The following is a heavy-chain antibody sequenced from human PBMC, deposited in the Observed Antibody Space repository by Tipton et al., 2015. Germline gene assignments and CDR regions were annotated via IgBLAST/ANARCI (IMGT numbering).Heavy chain of an antibody. CDR2: IFYSGSP. V-gene: IGHV4-39*07. CDR1: GGSISSNTHY. Sequence: TLSLTCTVSGGSISSNTHYWAWIRQPPGKGLEWIGSIFYSGSPDSNPSLKSRVTMSVDTSKKQFSLKLRSVTAADTAVYYCAREIVVVPAARRTCWFDPWGQGTLVTVSS. D-gene: IGHD2-2*01. J-gene: IGHJ5*02. CDR3: AREIVVVPAARRTCWFDP.